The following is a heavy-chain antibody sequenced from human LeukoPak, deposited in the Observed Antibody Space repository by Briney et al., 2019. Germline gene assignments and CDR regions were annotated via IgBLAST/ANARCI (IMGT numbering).Heavy chain of an antibody. CDR2: ISWNSASI. CDR3: AKGAPYYYGSGTYGGDY. V-gene: IGHV3-9*01. J-gene: IGHJ4*02. D-gene: IGHD3-10*01. CDR1: GFTFDDYA. Sequence: GGSLRLSCAASGFTFDDYAMHWVRQAPGKGLEWVSGISWNSASIGYADSVKGRFTISRDNAKNSLYLQMNSLRTEDTALYHCAKGAPYYYGSGTYGGDYWGQGTLVTVSS.